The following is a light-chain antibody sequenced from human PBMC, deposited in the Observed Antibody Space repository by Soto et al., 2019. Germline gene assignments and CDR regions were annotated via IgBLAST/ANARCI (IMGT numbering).Light chain of an antibody. CDR3: AAWDDSLNGPV. J-gene: IGLJ7*01. CDR2: TNN. Sequence: QLVLTQPPSTSGTPGQKVTISCSGSSSNIGGNTVNWYQQLPGTAPKLLIYTNNQRPSGVPDRFSGSKSGTSASLAISGLQSEDEADYYCAAWDDSLNGPVFGGGTQLTVL. V-gene: IGLV1-44*01. CDR1: SSNIGGNT.